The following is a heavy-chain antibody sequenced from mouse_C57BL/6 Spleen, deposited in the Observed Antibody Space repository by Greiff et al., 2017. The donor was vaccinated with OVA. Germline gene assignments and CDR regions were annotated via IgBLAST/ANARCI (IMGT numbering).Heavy chain of an antibody. V-gene: IGHV2-2*01. J-gene: IGHJ4*01. D-gene: IGHD2-4*01. CDR2: IWSGGST. CDR3: ARNFDYGYAMDY. CDR1: GFSLTSYG. Sequence: VQLVESGPGLVQPSQSLSITCTVSGFSLTSYGVHWVRQSPGKGLEWLGVIWSGGSTDYNAAFISRLSISKDNSKSQVFFKMNSLQADDTAIDYCARNFDYGYAMDYWGQGTSVTVSS.